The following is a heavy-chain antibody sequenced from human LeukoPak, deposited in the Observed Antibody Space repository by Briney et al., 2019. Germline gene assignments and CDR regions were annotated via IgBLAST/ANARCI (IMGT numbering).Heavy chain of an antibody. CDR1: GFTFSSYW. D-gene: IGHD3-9*01. Sequence: GGSLRLSCAASGFTFSSYWMNWVRQAPGKGLEWVSYISSSGSTIYYADSVKGRFTISRDNAKNSLYLQMNSLRAEDTAVYYCARDGPRYDILTGYLGYCFDYWGQGTLVTVSS. CDR2: ISSSGSTI. CDR3: ARDGPRYDILTGYLGYCFDY. V-gene: IGHV3-48*04. J-gene: IGHJ4*02.